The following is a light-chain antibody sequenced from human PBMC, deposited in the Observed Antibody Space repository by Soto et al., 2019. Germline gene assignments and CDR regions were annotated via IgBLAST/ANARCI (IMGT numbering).Light chain of an antibody. Sequence: QSALTQPPSASGSRGQSVTISCAGTSSDIGRYNFVSWYQHHPGKAPRLIIYEVTKRPSGVPDRFSGSKSDSTASLTVSGLQAEDEAVYYCSSYTGSTNLVVFGGGTKLTVL. CDR3: SSYTGSTNLVV. V-gene: IGLV2-8*01. CDR1: SSDIGRYNF. CDR2: EVT. J-gene: IGLJ2*01.